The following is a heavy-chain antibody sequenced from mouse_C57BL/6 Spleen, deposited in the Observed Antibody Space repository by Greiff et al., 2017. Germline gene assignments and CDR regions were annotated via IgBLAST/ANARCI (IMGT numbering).Heavy chain of an antibody. V-gene: IGHV1-26*01. Sequence: EVQLQQSGPELVKPGASVKISCKASGYTFTDYYMNWVKQSHGKSLEWIGDINPNNGGTSYNQKFKGKATLTVDKSSSTAYMELRSLTSEDSAVYYCARYRGRYFDYWGQGTTLTVSS. CDR2: INPNNGGT. CDR1: GYTFTDYY. J-gene: IGHJ2*01. CDR3: ARYRGRYFDY. D-gene: IGHD1-1*01.